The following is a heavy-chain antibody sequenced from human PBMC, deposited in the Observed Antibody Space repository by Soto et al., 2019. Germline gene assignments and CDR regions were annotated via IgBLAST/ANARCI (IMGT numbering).Heavy chain of an antibody. V-gene: IGHV1-2*04. CDR3: ARDRRITIFGVVDDAFDI. Sequence: ASVKVSCKASGYTFTCYYMHWVRQAPGQGLEWMGWINPNSGGTNYAQKFQGWVTMTRDTSISTAYMELSRLRSDDTAVYYCARDRRITIFGVVDDAFDIWGQGTMVTVSS. J-gene: IGHJ3*02. CDR1: GYTFTCYY. D-gene: IGHD3-3*01. CDR2: INPNSGGT.